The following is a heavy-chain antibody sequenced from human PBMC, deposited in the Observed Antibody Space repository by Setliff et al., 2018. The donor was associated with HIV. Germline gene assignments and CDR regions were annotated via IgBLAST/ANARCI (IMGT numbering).Heavy chain of an antibody. CDR3: ARETRSGWYDLAY. CDR1: GGSISSSSYY. CDR2: IYYSGSSGST. D-gene: IGHD6-19*01. J-gene: IGHJ4*02. V-gene: IGHV4-39*07. Sequence: SETLSLTCTVSGGSISSSSYYWVWIRQPPGKGLEWIGSIYYSGSSGSTYYNPSLKSRVTISVDTSKNQFSLKLSSVTAADTAVYFCARETRSGWYDLAYWGQGTLVTVSS.